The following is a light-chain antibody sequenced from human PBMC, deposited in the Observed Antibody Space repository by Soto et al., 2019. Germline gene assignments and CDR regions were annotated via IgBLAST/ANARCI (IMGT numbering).Light chain of an antibody. V-gene: IGKV1-39*01. CDR1: QSIGKH. CDR3: QQGYSSAIS. J-gene: IGKJ5*01. CDR2: SVS. Sequence: DIQMTQSPSSLSASVGDTVTITCRASQSIGKHVNWYQQKPGKAPKFLIYSVSSLQSGVPSRFSGSGSGTDFTLTINSLQPEDFATYYCQQGYSSAISFRQGTRLGIK.